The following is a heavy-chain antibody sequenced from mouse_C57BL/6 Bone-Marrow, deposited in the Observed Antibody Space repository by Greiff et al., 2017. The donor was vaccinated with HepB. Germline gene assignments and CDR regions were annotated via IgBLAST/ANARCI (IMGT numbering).Heavy chain of an antibody. D-gene: IGHD1-1*01. CDR2: IDPNSGGT. V-gene: IGHV1-72*01. CDR1: GYTFTSYW. CDR3: ARNYHGSSWDYYAMDY. Sequence: VQLQQPGAELVKPGASVKLSCKASGYTFTSYWMHWVKQRPGRGLEWIGRIDPNSGGTKYNEKFKSKATLTVDKPSSTAYMQLSSLTSEDSAVYYCARNYHGSSWDYYAMDYWGQGTSVTVSS. J-gene: IGHJ4*01.